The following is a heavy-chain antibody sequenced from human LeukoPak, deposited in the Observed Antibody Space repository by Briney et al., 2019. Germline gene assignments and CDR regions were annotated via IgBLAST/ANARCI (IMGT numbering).Heavy chain of an antibody. CDR3: ARDHSSSSGWFDP. J-gene: IGHJ5*02. CDR1: GYTFISYG. Sequence: GASVKDSCKASGYTFISYGISWLRQAPGQGLEWMGWISSSSGKTNSAQKFQGRVTMTTDTSTSTAYMELRSLRFDYTALYYCARDHSSSSGWFDPWGQGTLVTVSS. D-gene: IGHD6-6*01. V-gene: IGHV1-18*01. CDR2: ISSSSGKT.